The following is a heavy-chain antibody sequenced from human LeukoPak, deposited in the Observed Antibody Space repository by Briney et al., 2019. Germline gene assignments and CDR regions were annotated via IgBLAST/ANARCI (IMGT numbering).Heavy chain of an antibody. V-gene: IGHV3-74*01. CDR1: RFTFSSYW. CDR3: ARSGSYLS. CDR2: ISGDGTIT. J-gene: IGHJ4*02. D-gene: IGHD1-26*01. Sequence: GGFLRLSCAASRFTFSSYWMHWVRQAPGKGLVWVSRISGDGTITNYADSVRGRFTISRDNAKNTLYLQMNSLGAEDTAVYYCARSGSYLSWGQGTLVTVSS.